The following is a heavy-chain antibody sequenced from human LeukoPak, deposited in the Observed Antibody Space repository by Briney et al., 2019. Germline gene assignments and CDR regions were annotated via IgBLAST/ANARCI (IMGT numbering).Heavy chain of an antibody. CDR3: ARGNYDFWSGYYFPYDY. Sequence: SETLSLTXAVYGGSFSGYYWSWIRQPPGKGLEWIGEINHSGSTNYNPSLKSRVTISVDTSKNQFSLKLSSVTAADTAVYYCARGNYDFWSGYYFPYDYWGQGTLVTVSS. V-gene: IGHV4-34*01. J-gene: IGHJ4*02. D-gene: IGHD3-3*01. CDR2: INHSGST. CDR1: GGSFSGYY.